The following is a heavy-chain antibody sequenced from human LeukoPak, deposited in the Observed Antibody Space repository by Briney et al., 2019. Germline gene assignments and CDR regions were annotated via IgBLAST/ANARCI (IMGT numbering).Heavy chain of an antibody. CDR2: IYYSGGT. CDR1: GGSISRYF. J-gene: IGHJ4*02. Sequence: SETLSLACTVSGGSISRYFWSWIRQPPGKGLEWIGYIYYSGGTDYNPSLKSRVTISVDTSKNQFSLQLRSVTAADTAVYYCARPERNGGYYDYWGQGTLGTVSS. D-gene: IGHD3-22*01. CDR3: ARPERNGGYYDY. V-gene: IGHV4-59*08.